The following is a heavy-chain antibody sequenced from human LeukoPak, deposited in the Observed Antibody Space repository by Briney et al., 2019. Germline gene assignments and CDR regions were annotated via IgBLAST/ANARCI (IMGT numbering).Heavy chain of an antibody. CDR2: FSGPMETT. Sequence: PGGSLRLPCVASGFTFNRYAMSWVRHVPGKRLEWVSTFSGPMETTYYAPSVRGRFTMSRDNSKNTLSLQMNSLRAEDTAIYYCAKASLGSCTGAKCYHFDNWGQGTLVTVSS. D-gene: IGHD2-8*02. J-gene: IGHJ4*02. CDR1: GFTFNRYA. CDR3: AKASLGSCTGAKCYHFDN. V-gene: IGHV3-23*01.